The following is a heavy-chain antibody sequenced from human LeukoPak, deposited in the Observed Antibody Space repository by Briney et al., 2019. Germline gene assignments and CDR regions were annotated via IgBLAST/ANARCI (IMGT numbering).Heavy chain of an antibody. Sequence: GGSLRLSCAASGFTFSRYVMSWVRQAPGKGLEWVAIISIDGSERYYADSVKGRLTVSRDNSKNTLFLEVNGLRPEVTGVYFCVRGAFDVWGQGTMVTVSS. CDR3: VRGAFDV. J-gene: IGHJ3*01. V-gene: IGHV3-30*04. CDR2: ISIDGSER. CDR1: GFTFSRYV.